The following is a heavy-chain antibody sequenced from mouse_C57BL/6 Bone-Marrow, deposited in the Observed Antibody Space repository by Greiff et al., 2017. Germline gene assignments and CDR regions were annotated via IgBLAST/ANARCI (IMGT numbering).Heavy chain of an antibody. Sequence: VQLKESGGDLVKPGGSLKLSCAASGFTFSSYGMSWVRQTPDKRLEWVATISSGGSYTYYPDSVKGRFTISRDNAKNTLYLQMSSLKSEDTAMYYCARLLWLRRGAWFAYWGQGTLVTVSA. J-gene: IGHJ3*01. D-gene: IGHD2-2*01. CDR2: ISSGGSYT. CDR1: GFTFSSYG. CDR3: ARLLWLRRGAWFAY. V-gene: IGHV5-6*01.